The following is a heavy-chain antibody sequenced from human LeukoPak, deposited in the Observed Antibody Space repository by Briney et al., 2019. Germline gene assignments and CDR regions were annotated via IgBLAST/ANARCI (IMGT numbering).Heavy chain of an antibody. CDR2: ISYDGSNK. V-gene: IGHV3-30*18. Sequence: GGSLGLSCAASGFTFSNYGMHWVRQAPGKGLEWVAVISYDGSNKYYADSVKGRFTISRDNSKNTLYLQMNSLRAEDTAVYYCAKDPAALRSNPFNWFDPWGQGTLVTVSS. D-gene: IGHD1-26*01. CDR3: AKDPAALRSNPFNWFDP. J-gene: IGHJ5*02. CDR1: GFTFSNYG.